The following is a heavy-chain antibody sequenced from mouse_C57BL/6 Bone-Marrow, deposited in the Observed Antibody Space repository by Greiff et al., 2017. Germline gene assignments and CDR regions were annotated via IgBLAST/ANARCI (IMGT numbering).Heavy chain of an antibody. CDR2: IRNKANGYTT. CDR1: GFTFTDYY. CDR3: ERTSIITTVVFYWYFDV. V-gene: IGHV7-3*01. D-gene: IGHD1-1*01. J-gene: IGHJ1*03. Sequence: ELQLQQSVGGLVQGGGVLRLSCAASGFTFTDYYMSWVRQPPGKALEWLGFIRNKANGYTTEYSAYVKGRFTISRDNSQSILYLQMNALRAEDSATYCSERTSIITTVVFYWYFDVWGTGTTVTVSS.